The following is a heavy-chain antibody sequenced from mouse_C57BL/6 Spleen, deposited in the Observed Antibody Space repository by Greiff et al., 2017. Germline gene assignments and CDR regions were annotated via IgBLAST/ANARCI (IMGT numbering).Heavy chain of an antibody. CDR3: ARYGSYGSSPFAY. Sequence: QVQLQQPGAELVKPGASVKLSCKASGYTFTSYWMHWVKQRPGQGLEWIGMIHPTSGSTNYNEKFKSKATLTVDKSSSTAYMQLSSLTSEYSAVYYCARYGSYGSSPFAYWGQGTLVTVSA. V-gene: IGHV1-64*01. J-gene: IGHJ3*01. D-gene: IGHD1-1*01. CDR2: IHPTSGST. CDR1: GYTFTSYW.